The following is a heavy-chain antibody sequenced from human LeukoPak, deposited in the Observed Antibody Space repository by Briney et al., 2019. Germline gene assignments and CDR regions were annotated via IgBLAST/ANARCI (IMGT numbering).Heavy chain of an antibody. Sequence: PGGSLRLSCAASGFTFSSYSMNWVRQPPGKGLEWIGEIYHSGSSNYNPSLKSRVTISVDKSKNQFSLKLSSVTAADTAVYYCARVSSGATTVDYWGQGTLVTVSS. D-gene: IGHD1-26*01. CDR1: GFTFSSYSM. J-gene: IGHJ4*02. CDR3: ARVSSGATTVDY. CDR2: IYHSGSS. V-gene: IGHV4-4*02.